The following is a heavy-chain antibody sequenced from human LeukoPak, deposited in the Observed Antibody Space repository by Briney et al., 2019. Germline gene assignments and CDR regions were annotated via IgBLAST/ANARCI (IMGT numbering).Heavy chain of an antibody. J-gene: IGHJ4*02. CDR2: INHSGSA. Sequence: SETLSLTCAVYGGSFSGYYWSWIRQPPGKGLEWIGEINHSGSANYNPSLKSRVTISVDTSKNQFSLKLSSVTAADTAVYYCARGRHLSNLRFLEWLPPFDYWGQGTLVTVSS. D-gene: IGHD3-3*01. CDR3: ARGRHLSNLRFLEWLPPFDY. CDR1: GGSFSGYY. V-gene: IGHV4-34*01.